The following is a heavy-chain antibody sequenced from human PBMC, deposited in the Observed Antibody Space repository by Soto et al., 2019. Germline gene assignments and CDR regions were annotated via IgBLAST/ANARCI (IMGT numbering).Heavy chain of an antibody. CDR3: AREGPPSRAHNPLEYFKH. CDR2: IYYTGGT. CDR1: GDSISTRRNY. J-gene: IGHJ1*01. Sequence: QLQLQESGPGLVKPSETLSLTCTVSGDSISTRRNYWAWLRQPPGKGLDRTGSIYYTGGTYYNPSLKSRVTPSRDTSTNTCSLNVNSVTAADTAVYYWAREGPPSRAHNPLEYFKHLVEGTPGTVS. V-gene: IGHV4-39*02.